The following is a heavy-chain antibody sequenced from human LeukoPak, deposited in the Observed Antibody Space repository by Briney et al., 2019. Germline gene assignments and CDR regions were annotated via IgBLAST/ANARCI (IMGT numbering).Heavy chain of an antibody. D-gene: IGHD6-13*01. CDR2: IYNSGST. CDR3: ARGSIAAAVGYYFDY. Sequence: SETLSLTCTVSGGAISSHYWSWIRQSPGKGLEWIGYIYNSGSTNYNPSLKSRVTVSVDTSKNQFSLKLSSVTAADTAVYYCARGSIAAAVGYYFDYWGQGTLVTVSS. V-gene: IGHV4-59*11. J-gene: IGHJ4*02. CDR1: GGAISSHY.